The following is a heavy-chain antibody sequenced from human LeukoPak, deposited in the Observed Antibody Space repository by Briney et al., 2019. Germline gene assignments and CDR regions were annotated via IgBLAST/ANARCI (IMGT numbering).Heavy chain of an antibody. Sequence: GGSLRLSCAASGFTFSDHYMSWIRQAPGKGLEWVSYISNIGNTMYHADSVKGRFTISRDSAKNSLYLEMSSLRAEDTAVYYCARATGGFDYYFDSWGQGTLVTVSS. CDR3: ARATGGFDYYFDS. CDR2: ISNIGNTM. J-gene: IGHJ4*02. D-gene: IGHD5-12*01. CDR1: GFTFSDHY. V-gene: IGHV3-11*04.